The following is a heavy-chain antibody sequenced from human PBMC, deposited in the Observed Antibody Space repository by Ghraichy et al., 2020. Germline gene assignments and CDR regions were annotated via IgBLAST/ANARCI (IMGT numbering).Heavy chain of an antibody. V-gene: IGHV3-15*01. D-gene: IGHD2/OR15-2a*01. CDR1: GFTFSTAW. CDR3: TTLGLSDT. J-gene: IGHJ5*02. CDR2: IRSKADGGTT. Sequence: GGSLRLSCAASGFTFSTAWMSWVRQAPGKGLEWLGRIRSKADGGTTDYAATVKDRFFFSRDDSKDTLYLQMNSLKTEDIDVYYCTTLGLSDTWGQGTLVTVSS.